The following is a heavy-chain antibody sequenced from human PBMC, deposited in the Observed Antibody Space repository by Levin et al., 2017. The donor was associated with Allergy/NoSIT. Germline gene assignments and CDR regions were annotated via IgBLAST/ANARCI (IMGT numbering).Heavy chain of an antibody. CDR1: GFSLSEYA. V-gene: IGHV3-23*01. D-gene: IGHD1-14*01. Sequence: GGSLRLSCDASGFSLSEYAMSWVRQAPGKGLEWVSVVTGGGFNTYYGDSAKGRFTVSRDNSKNTLYLELNSLRAEDTAVYYCAKKQGGTTGFSFDVWGQGTMVTVSS. CDR3: AKKQGGTTGFSFDV. CDR2: VTGGGFNT. J-gene: IGHJ3*01.